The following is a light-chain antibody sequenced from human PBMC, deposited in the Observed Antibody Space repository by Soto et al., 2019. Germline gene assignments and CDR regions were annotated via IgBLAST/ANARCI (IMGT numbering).Light chain of an antibody. CDR2: GAS. J-gene: IGKJ4*01. V-gene: IGKV3-15*01. Sequence: EIVMTQSPATRSVSPGERATLSCRASQSDRTNLAWYKQKPGQAPRPLIYGASTRATGIPARFSGSGSGTEFTLTISSLQSEDFAVYYCQHYNNWPLTFGGGTKVEIK. CDR1: QSDRTN. CDR3: QHYNNWPLT.